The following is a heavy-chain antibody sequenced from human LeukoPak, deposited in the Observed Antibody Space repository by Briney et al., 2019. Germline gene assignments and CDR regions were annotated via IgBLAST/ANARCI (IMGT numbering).Heavy chain of an antibody. V-gene: IGHV3-21*01. CDR3: ARDPTPRYCSGGSCYTHYGMDV. Sequence: GGSRRLSCAASGFTFGSYTMNWVRQAPGKGLEWVSSISSSSSYIYYADSVKGRLTISRDNAKNSLYLQMNSLRAEDTAVYYCARDPTPRYCSGGSCYTHYGMDVWGQGTTVTVSS. CDR2: ISSSSSYI. D-gene: IGHD2-15*01. CDR1: GFTFGSYT. J-gene: IGHJ6*02.